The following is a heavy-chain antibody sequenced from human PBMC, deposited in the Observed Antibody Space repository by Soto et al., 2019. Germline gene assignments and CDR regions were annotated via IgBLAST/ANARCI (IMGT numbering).Heavy chain of an antibody. CDR3: ARDVMGSDWYYFDY. Sequence: EVQLVESGGGLVQPGGSLRLSCAASGLTFSSYSMNWVRQAPGKGLEWISYISSSSSTIYYADSVKGRFTISRDNAKNSLYLQMNSLRAEDTAVYYCARDVMGSDWYYFDYWGQGTLVTVSS. V-gene: IGHV3-48*01. CDR2: ISSSSSTI. D-gene: IGHD6-19*01. J-gene: IGHJ4*02. CDR1: GLTFSSYS.